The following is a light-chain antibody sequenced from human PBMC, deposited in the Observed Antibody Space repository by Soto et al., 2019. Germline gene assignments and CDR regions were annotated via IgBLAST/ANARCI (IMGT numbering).Light chain of an antibody. Sequence: DIQMTQSPSSLSASVGDRVTITCRASQSVITFLNWYQQKPGKAPKLLISAASSLQSGVPSRFSGSGSGTEFILTISILQPEDFATYYCQHSNSLPIAFGQGTRLEIK. CDR3: QHSNSLPIA. V-gene: IGKV1-39*01. CDR2: AAS. J-gene: IGKJ5*01. CDR1: QSVITF.